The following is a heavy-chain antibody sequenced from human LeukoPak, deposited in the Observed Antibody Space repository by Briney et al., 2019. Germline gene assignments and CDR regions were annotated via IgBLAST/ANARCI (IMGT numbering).Heavy chain of an antibody. CDR2: IWYDGSNK. CDR1: GFTFSSYG. V-gene: IGHV3-33*01. CDR3: ARDPPLKRDAFDI. J-gene: IGHJ3*02. Sequence: PGRSPRLSCAASGFTFSSYGMHWVRQAPGKGLEWVAVIWYDGSNKYYADSVKGRFTISRDNSKNTLYLQMNSLRAEDTAVYYCARDPPLKRDAFDIWGQGTMVTVSS.